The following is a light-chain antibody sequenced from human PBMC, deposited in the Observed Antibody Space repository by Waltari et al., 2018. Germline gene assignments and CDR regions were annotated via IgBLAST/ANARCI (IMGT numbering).Light chain of an antibody. J-gene: IGKJ1*01. CDR2: LGS. Sequence: DIGMTQAPLSLPVTLGEPASISCRSDQSLQHFNGNNYLDWYLQKPGQPPQLLIYLGSTRASGVPDRFSGRGSGTYFTLKISRVEAEDVGVYYCMQGLQTPWTFGQGTKVEIK. CDR1: QSLQHFNGNNY. V-gene: IGKV2-28*01. CDR3: MQGLQTPWT.